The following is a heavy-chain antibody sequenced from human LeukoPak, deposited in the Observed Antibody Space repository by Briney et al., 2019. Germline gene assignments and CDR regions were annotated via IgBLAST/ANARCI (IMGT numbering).Heavy chain of an antibody. J-gene: IGHJ4*02. Sequence: SETLSLTCTVSGGSISIYYWSWLRQPPGKRREWIGYIDFSGITMYNPSLKSRVTISADTSKNQFSLRLRFVTAADTAIYYCARLYCSGGSCYYLDYWGQGTLVTVSS. V-gene: IGHV4-59*01. D-gene: IGHD2-15*01. CDR1: GGSISIYY. CDR3: ARLYCSGGSCYYLDY. CDR2: IDFSGIT.